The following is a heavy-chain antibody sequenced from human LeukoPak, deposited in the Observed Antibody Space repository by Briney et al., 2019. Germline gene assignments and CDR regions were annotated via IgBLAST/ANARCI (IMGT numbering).Heavy chain of an antibody. CDR1: GLIFSNVW. CDR3: TTSGSY. CDR2: IKSGTDGGTT. V-gene: IGHV3-15*07. J-gene: IGHJ4*02. Sequence: GGSLRLSCAASGLIFSNVWMNWVRQAPGKGLEWVGRIKSGTDGGTTDYAAPVKGRFTISRDDSKNTLYLQMSSLESEDTAVYYCTTSGSYWGQGTLVTVSS.